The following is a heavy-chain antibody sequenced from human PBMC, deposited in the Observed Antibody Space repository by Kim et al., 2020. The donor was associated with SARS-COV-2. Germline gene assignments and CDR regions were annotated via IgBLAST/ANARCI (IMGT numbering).Heavy chain of an antibody. CDR3: ARTLRNWNYGLYYYYGMDV. D-gene: IGHD1-7*01. Sequence: GRSLRLSCAASGFTFSSYSMNWVRQAPGKGLEWVSSISSSSSYIYYADSVKGRFTISRDNAKNSLYLQMNSLRAEDTAVYYCARTLRNWNYGLYYYYGMDVWGQGTTVTVS. V-gene: IGHV3-21*01. CDR1: GFTFSSYS. J-gene: IGHJ6*02. CDR2: ISSSSSYI.